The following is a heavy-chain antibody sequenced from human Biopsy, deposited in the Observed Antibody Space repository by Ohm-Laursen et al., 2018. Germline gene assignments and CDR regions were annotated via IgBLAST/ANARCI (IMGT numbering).Heavy chain of an antibody. CDR1: GGSISGSS. CDR3: AKHGSGWTGDDALHI. V-gene: IGHV4-59*08. Sequence: SQTLSLTCTVSGGSISGSSWSWIRQAPGRGLECVGYISYSGSTCNNPSLKSRITISADTSKNQISLKGISVTAADTAAYYCAKHGSGWTGDDALHIWGQGTMVTVSS. D-gene: IGHD6-19*01. CDR2: ISYSGST. J-gene: IGHJ3*02.